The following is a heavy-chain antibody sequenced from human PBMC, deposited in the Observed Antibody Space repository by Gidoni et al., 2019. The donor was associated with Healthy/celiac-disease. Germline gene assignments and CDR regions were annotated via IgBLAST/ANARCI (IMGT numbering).Heavy chain of an antibody. CDR2: IYYSGST. J-gene: IGHJ6*02. V-gene: IGHV4-59*01. CDR1: GGSISSYY. Sequence: QVQLQESGPGLVKPSETLSLTCTVSGGSISSYYWSWIRQPPGKGLEWIGYIYYSGSTNYNPSLKSRVTISVDTSKNQFSLKLSSVTAADTAVYYCAREGWLRFREYYHYGMDVWGQGTTVTVSS. D-gene: IGHD5-12*01. CDR3: AREGWLRFREYYHYGMDV.